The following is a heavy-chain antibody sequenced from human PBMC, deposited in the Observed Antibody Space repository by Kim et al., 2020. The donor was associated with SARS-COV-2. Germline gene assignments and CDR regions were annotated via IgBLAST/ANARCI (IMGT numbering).Heavy chain of an antibody. Sequence: GGSLRLSCAASGFTFNSYSMNWVRQAPGKGLEWVSSISSSSSFIYYADSVKGRFTISRDNAKNSLYLQMNSLRAEDTAVYYCAREVRQLVRDWFDPWGQGTLVTVSS. CDR1: GFTFNSYS. V-gene: IGHV3-21*01. J-gene: IGHJ5*02. CDR3: AREVRQLVRDWFDP. D-gene: IGHD6-13*01. CDR2: ISSSSSFI.